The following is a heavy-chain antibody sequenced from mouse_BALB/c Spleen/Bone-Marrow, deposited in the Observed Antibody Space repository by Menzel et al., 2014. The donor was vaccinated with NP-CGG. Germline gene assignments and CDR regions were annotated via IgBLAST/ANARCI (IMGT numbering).Heavy chain of an antibody. CDR3: ARKSQRAYDSMNY. V-gene: IGHV1S56*01. CDR1: GYTFTSYY. Sequence: VQPQQSGPELVKPGASVRISCKASGYTFTSYYVHWVRQRPGQGLEWIGWIYPGDFNTKYNEKFKGKATLTADKSSSTASMQVSSLTSEDSAVYFCARKSQRAYDSMNYWGQGTSVTVSS. D-gene: IGHD2-4*01. J-gene: IGHJ4*01. CDR2: IYPGDFNT.